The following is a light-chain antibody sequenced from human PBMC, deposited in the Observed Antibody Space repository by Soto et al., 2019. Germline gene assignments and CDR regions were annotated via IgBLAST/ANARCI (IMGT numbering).Light chain of an antibody. V-gene: IGLV2-18*01. CDR3: SLYTSSSTVV. CDR2: EVS. Sequence: QSALTQPPSVSGSPGQSVTISCTGTSSDVGSYNRVSWYQQPPGTASKLMIYEVSNRPSGVPDRFSGSKSGNTASLTISGLQAEDEADYYCSLYTSSSTVVFGGGTKLTVL. CDR1: SSDVGSYNR. J-gene: IGLJ2*01.